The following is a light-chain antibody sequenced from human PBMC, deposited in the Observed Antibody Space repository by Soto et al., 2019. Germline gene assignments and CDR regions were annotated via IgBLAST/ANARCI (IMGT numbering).Light chain of an antibody. CDR1: QGISNY. CDR2: AAS. Sequence: DIQMTQSPSSLSASVGDRVTITCRASQGISNYSAWYQQKPGKVPKLLIYAASTLQSGVPSRFSGSGSGTDFTFTISSLPTEDVGSYYCKKENGALALTFGGGTKVEIK. CDR3: KKENGALALT. J-gene: IGKJ4*02. V-gene: IGKV1-27*01.